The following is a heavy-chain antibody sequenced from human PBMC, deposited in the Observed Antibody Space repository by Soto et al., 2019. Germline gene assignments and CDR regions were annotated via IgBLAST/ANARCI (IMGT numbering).Heavy chain of an antibody. CDR2: ISYDGSNK. V-gene: IGHV3-30*18. J-gene: IGHJ6*02. Sequence: GSLRLSCAASGFTFSSYGMHWVRQAPGKGLEWVAVISYDGSNKYYADSVKGRFTISRDNSKNTLYLQMNSLRAEDTAVYYCAKDLGLKSGYYPYYYYYGMDVWGQGNTVTVSS. CDR3: AKDLGLKSGYYPYYYYYGMDV. D-gene: IGHD3-3*01. CDR1: GFTFSSYG.